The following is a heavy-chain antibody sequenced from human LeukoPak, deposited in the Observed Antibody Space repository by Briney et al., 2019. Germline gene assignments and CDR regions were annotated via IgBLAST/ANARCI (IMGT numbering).Heavy chain of an antibody. J-gene: IGHJ4*02. D-gene: IGHD3-22*01. V-gene: IGHV3-7*01. CDR1: GFSFSTYW. CDR3: ARGPRYYYDSSGYSYFDY. Sequence: GGSLRLSCVASGFSFSTYWMSWVRQAPGKGLEWVANIKQDGSEKYYVDSVKGRFTISRDNAKNSLYLQMNSLRAEDTAVYYCARGPRYYYDSSGYSYFDYWGQGTLVTASS. CDR2: IKQDGSEK.